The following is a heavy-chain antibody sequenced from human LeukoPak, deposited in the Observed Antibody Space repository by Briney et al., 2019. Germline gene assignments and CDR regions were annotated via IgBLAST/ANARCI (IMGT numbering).Heavy chain of an antibody. V-gene: IGHV3-30-3*01. CDR1: GFTFSSYA. J-gene: IGHJ4*02. D-gene: IGHD1-26*01. CDR3: AREGVGATTPVLYYFDH. Sequence: GRSLRLSCAASGFTFSSYAMNWVRQAPGKELEWVAVISYDGSTTYYADSVKGRFTISRDNSKNTLYLQMNSLRAEDTAVYYCAREGVGATTPVLYYFDHWGQGTLVTVSS. CDR2: ISYDGSTT.